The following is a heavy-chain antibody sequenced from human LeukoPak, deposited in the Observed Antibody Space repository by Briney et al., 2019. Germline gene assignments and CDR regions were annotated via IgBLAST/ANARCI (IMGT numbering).Heavy chain of an antibody. J-gene: IGHJ4*02. CDR1: GFTFSSYG. V-gene: IGHV3-33*01. Sequence: GGSLRLSCAASGFTFSSYGMHWVRQAPGKGLEWVAVIWYDGSNKYYADSVKGRFTISRDNSKNTLYLQMNSLRAEDTAVYYCARGISDYVWGSYPFDYWGQGTLVTVSS. CDR3: ARGISDYVWGSYPFDY. D-gene: IGHD3-16*02. CDR2: IWYDGSNK.